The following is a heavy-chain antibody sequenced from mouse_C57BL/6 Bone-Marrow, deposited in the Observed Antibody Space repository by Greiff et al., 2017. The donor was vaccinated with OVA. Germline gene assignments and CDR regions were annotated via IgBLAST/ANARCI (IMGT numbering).Heavy chain of an antibody. Sequence: VQLQQSGPELVKPEASVKISCKASGYTFTDYYMNWVKQSHGKSLEWIGDINPNNGGTSYNQKFKGKATLTVDKSSSTAYMELRSLTSEDSAVYYCARGDGYIDYWGQGTTLTVSS. CDR3: ARGDGYIDY. CDR2: INPNNGGT. J-gene: IGHJ2*01. V-gene: IGHV1-26*01. CDR1: GYTFTDYY. D-gene: IGHD2-3*01.